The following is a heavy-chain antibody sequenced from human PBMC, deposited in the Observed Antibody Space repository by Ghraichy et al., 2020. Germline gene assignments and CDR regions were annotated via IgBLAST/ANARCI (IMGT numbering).Heavy chain of an antibody. CDR1: GFTFSSYA. CDR2: ISGSGGSK. V-gene: IGHV3-23*01. Sequence: GGSLRLSCAASGFTFSSYAMSWVRQAPGKGLEWVSAISGSGGSKYYSDSVKGRFTISRDNSKNTLYLQMNSLRAEDTAVYYCAKEGDDYGEFFDYWGQGTLVTVSS. CDR3: AKEGDDYGEFFDY. J-gene: IGHJ4*02. D-gene: IGHD4-17*01.